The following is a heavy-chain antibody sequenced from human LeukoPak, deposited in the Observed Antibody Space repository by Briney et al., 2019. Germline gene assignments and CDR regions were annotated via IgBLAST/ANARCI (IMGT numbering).Heavy chain of an antibody. D-gene: IGHD4-23*01. V-gene: IGHV1-2*02. CDR3: ARDFRDYGGDLIDY. CDR1: GYTFIGYY. CDR2: IKPNRGDT. Sequence: ASVKVSCKASGYTFIGYYMHWVRQAPGQGLEWMGWIKPNRGDTFYAQRFQDRVTMTVDTSISTAYMELSSLTSDDTAVYFCARDFRDYGGDLIDYWGQGTLVTVSS. J-gene: IGHJ4*02.